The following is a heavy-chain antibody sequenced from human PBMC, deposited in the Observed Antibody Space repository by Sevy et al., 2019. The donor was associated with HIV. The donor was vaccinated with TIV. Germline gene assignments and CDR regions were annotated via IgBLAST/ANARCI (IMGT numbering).Heavy chain of an antibody. CDR2: ITSSGSNI. V-gene: IGHV3-48*03. CDR1: GFTFSIYE. CDR3: ARAQDYYDSSGAYYFDY. Sequence: GGSLRLSCAASGFTFSIYEMNWVRQAPGKGLEWVSYITSSGSNIYYADSVKGRFTISRDNAKNSLYLQMNSLRAEDTAIYYCARAQDYYDSSGAYYFDYWGQGALVTVSS. J-gene: IGHJ4*02. D-gene: IGHD3-22*01.